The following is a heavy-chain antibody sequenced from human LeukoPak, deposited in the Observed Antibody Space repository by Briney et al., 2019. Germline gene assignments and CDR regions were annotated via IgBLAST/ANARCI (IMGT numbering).Heavy chain of an antibody. V-gene: IGHV4-34*01. J-gene: IGHJ4*02. CDR2: INHSGST. Sequence: SETLSLTCAVYGGSFSGYYWSWIRQPPGKGLEWIGEINHSGSTNYNPSLKSRVTISVDTSKNQFSLKLSSVTAADTAVYYCAREGALYYYDMERYFDYWGQGTLVTVSS. CDR3: AREGALYYYDMERYFDY. CDR1: GGSFSGYY. D-gene: IGHD3-22*01.